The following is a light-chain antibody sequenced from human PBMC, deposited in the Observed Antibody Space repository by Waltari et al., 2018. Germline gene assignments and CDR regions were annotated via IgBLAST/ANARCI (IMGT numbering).Light chain of an antibody. J-gene: IGKJ4*01. V-gene: IGKV1-9*01. Sequence: DIQLTQSPSFLSASVGDRVSITCRASQDISNYLAWYQQKLGKVPKLLIFAASTLQNGVPPRFSGSGSGTEFPLTTASLQPEELATYYCQHVQTHSALTFGGGTRVEIK. CDR3: QHVQTHSALT. CDR1: QDISNY. CDR2: AAS.